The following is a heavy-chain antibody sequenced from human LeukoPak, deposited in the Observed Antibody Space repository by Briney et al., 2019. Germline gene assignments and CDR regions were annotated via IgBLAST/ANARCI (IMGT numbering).Heavy chain of an antibody. CDR1: GGTFSSYT. V-gene: IGHV1-69*10. CDR3: ARDPPRIVGTTIADP. CDR2: IIPIFGIA. Sequence: SVKVSCKASGGTFSSYTISWVRQAPGRGLEWMGGIIPIFGIANYAQKFQGRVTITADKSTSTAYMELRSLRSEDTAVCYCARDPPRIVGTTIADPWGQGTLVTVSS. D-gene: IGHD2-21*01. J-gene: IGHJ5*02.